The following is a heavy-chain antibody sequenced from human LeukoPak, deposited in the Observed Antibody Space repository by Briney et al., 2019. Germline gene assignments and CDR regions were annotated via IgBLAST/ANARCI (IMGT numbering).Heavy chain of an antibody. J-gene: IGHJ5*02. V-gene: IGHV3-49*03. CDR2: IRSEAYGGTT. CDR1: GFTFGDFA. D-gene: IGHD3-16*01. Sequence: PGGSLRLSCTASGFTFGDFAMSWFRQAPGKGLEWVGFIRSEAYGGTTQYAASVKGRFTISRDDSKSIAYLQMNSLKTEDTAVYYCTRDRFYVWFDPWGQGTLVTVSS. CDR3: TRDRFYVWFDP.